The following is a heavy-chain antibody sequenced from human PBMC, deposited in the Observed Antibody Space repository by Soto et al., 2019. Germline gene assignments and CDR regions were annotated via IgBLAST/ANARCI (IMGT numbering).Heavy chain of an antibody. V-gene: IGHV4-34*01. CDR1: GGSFSDYS. CDR2: INLSGST. D-gene: IGHD3-22*01. CDR3: ARRVVVYYYMDV. Sequence: PSETLSLTCAVYGGSFSDYSWSWIRQPPGKGLEWIGDINLSGSTNYSPSLKSRVTISVDTSKHQFSLRLGSVTAADTAVYYCARRVVVYYYMDVWGKGTTVTVSS. J-gene: IGHJ6*03.